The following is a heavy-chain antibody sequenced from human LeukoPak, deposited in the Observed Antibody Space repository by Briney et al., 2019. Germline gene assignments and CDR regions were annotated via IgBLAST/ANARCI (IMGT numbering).Heavy chain of an antibody. J-gene: IGHJ6*04. D-gene: IGHD6-13*01. V-gene: IGHV4-59*12. CDR3: ARGGKQQLVHYYYGMDV. CDR1: GGSISSYY. CDR2: IYYSGST. Sequence: SETLSLTCTVSGGSISSYYWSWIRQPPGKGLEWIGYIYYSGSTNYNPSLKSRVTISVDTSKNQFSLKLSSVTAADTAVYYCARGGKQQLVHYYYGMDVWGKGTTVTVSS.